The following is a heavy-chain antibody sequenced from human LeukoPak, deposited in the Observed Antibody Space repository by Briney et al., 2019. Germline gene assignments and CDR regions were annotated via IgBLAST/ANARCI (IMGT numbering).Heavy chain of an antibody. CDR1: GFTFSNFW. Sequence: GGSLRLFCAVSGFTFSNFWMTWVRQAPGQGLEWVANIKQDGSEKYYVDSVKGRFTISRDNAESSLYLQMDSLRAEDTAVYYCARDPGPSDYWGQGTLVTVSS. D-gene: IGHD3-10*01. CDR2: IKQDGSEK. V-gene: IGHV3-7*04. CDR3: ARDPGPSDY. J-gene: IGHJ4*02.